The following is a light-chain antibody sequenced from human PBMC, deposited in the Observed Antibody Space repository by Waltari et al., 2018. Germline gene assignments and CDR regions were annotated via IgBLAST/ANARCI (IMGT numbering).Light chain of an antibody. CDR1: SLRTSY. CDR2: GKN. J-gene: IGLJ2*01. V-gene: IGLV3-19*01. Sequence: SSELTQDSAVSVALGQTVRITCQGASLRTSYATWYQQKSGQAPILVLFGKNKRPSGLPDRFSGYNSETTTSLTITGAQAEDEADYYCSSRDSSASRVFFAGGTKLTVL. CDR3: SSRDSSASRVF.